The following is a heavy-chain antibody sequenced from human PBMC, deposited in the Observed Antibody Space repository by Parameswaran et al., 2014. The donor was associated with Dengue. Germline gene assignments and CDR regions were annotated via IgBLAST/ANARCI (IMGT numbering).Heavy chain of an antibody. V-gene: IGHV3-21*01. CDR2: ISSSSSYI. CDR3: AREVYYDILTGYSPGYMDV. J-gene: IGHJ6*03. D-gene: IGHD3-9*01. Sequence: VRQAPGKGLEWVSSISSSSSYIYYADSVKGRFTISRDNAKNSLYLQMNSLRAEDTAVYYCAREVYYDILTGYSPGYMDVWGKGTTVTVSS.